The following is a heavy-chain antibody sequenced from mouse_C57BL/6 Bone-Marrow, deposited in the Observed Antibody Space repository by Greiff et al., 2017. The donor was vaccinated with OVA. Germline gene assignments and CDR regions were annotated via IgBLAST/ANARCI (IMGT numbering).Heavy chain of an antibody. CDR3: ARGALRFNDKDY. CDR1: GYTFTSYW. CDR2: IHPNSGST. D-gene: IGHD1-1*01. J-gene: IGHJ4*01. V-gene: IGHV1-64*01. Sequence: QVQLQQPGAELVKPGASVKLSCKASGYTFTSYWMHWVKQRPGQGLEWIGMIHPNSGSTNYNEKFKIKGTLTVDKSSSKAYMQLSSLTSEDSAVYYCARGALRFNDKDYWGKGTTGTVSS.